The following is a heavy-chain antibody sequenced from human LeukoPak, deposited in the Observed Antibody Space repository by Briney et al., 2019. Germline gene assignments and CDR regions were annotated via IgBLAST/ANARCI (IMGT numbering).Heavy chain of an antibody. CDR3: ASAYYYRLPD. Sequence: GGSLRLSCAASGFTFSSYWMHWVRQAPGKGLVWFSRINSDGTTTYADSVKGRFTISRDNAKNTLYLQMNRLRAEDTALYYCASAYYYRLPDWGQGTLVTVSS. CDR2: INSDGTT. V-gene: IGHV3-74*01. J-gene: IGHJ4*02. D-gene: IGHD3-10*01. CDR1: GFTFSSYW.